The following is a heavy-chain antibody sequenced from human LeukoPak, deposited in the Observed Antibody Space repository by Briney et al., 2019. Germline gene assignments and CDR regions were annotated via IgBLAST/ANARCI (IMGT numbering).Heavy chain of an antibody. CDR2: IRSKAYGGTT. J-gene: IGHJ4*02. Sequence: GGSLRRSCTASGFTFGDYAMSWFRQAPGKGLEWVGFIRSKAYGGTTEYAASVKGRFTISRDDSKSIAYLQMNSLKTEDTAVYYCTRAAGGYDIFGLGYFDYWGQGTLVTVSS. V-gene: IGHV3-49*03. CDR1: GFTFGDYA. CDR3: TRAAGGYDIFGLGYFDY. D-gene: IGHD3-9*01.